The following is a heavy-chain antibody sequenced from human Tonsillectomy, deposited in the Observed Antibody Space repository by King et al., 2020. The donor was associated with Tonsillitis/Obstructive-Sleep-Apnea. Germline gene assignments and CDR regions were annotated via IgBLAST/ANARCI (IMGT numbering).Heavy chain of an antibody. J-gene: IGHJ4*02. CDR2: ISSSGTTI. Sequence: VQLVESGGGLVQPGGSLRLSCAASGFTFSNYEMNWVHQAPGKGLEWVSYISSSGTTIYYADSVKGRFTISRDNAKNSLYLQMNSLRAEDTAVYYCARVRELPDYWGQGTLVTVSS. D-gene: IGHD1-26*01. CDR1: GFTFSNYE. CDR3: ARVRELPDY. V-gene: IGHV3-48*03.